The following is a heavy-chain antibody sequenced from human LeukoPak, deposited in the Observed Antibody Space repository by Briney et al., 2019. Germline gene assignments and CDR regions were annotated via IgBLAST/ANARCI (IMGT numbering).Heavy chain of an antibody. Sequence: ASVKVSCKASGYTFTSYDINWVRQATGQGLEWMGWMNPNSGNTDYAQKFQVTVTITRDMSTSKDYMELSSLRSEDTAVYYCAATRHWGYMDVWGKGTTVSISS. CDR3: AATRHWGYMDV. CDR1: GYTFTSYD. D-gene: IGHD2-15*01. J-gene: IGHJ6*03. CDR2: MNPNSGNT. V-gene: IGHV1-8*03.